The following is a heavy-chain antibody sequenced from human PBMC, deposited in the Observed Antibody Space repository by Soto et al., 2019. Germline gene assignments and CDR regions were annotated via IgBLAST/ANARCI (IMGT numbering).Heavy chain of an antibody. Sequence: SETLSLTCTVSGGSIISSSYYWGLIRQPPGKGLEWLGSIYYSGSTYYNPSLKSRVTISVDTSKNQFSLKLNSVTAADTAVYYCARHLYDYIWGTFRPHQIDYWGQGSLVTVSS. V-gene: IGHV4-39*01. D-gene: IGHD3-16*02. CDR2: IYYSGST. CDR1: GGSIISSSYY. CDR3: ARHLYDYIWGTFRPHQIDY. J-gene: IGHJ4*02.